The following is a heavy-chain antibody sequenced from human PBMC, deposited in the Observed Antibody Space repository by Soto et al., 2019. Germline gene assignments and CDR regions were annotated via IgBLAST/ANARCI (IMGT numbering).Heavy chain of an antibody. CDR3: ARQKDNYYDSSGPFDY. V-gene: IGHV3-30-3*01. CDR2: ISFDESYR. Sequence: QVQLVESGGGVVQPGRSLRLSCAASGFTFTTSALHWVRQAPGKGLEWVAVISFDESYRYYADSVKGRFTISRDISKNTLYLQMNSLRADDTAVYYCARQKDNYYDSSGPFDYWGQGTLVTVSS. J-gene: IGHJ4*02. CDR1: GFTFTTSA. D-gene: IGHD3-22*01.